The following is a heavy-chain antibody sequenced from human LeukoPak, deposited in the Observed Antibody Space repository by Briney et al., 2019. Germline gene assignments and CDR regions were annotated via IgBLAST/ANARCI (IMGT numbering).Heavy chain of an antibody. J-gene: IGHJ6*02. Sequence: SVKVSCKASGGNFGNYVIHWVRQAPGQGLEWMGRITPFFGVANYAQTFQDRVTFTADKITNTAYMQISSLKSEDTAVYFCARDTNEECSSSSDGLAVWGQGTTVTVSS. CDR3: ARDTNEECSSSSDGLAV. V-gene: IGHV1-69*04. CDR2: ITPFFGVA. CDR1: GGNFGNYV. D-gene: IGHD6-6*01.